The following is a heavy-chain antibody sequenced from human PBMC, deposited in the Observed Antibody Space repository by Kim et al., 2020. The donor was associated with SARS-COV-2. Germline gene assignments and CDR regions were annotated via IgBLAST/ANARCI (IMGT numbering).Heavy chain of an antibody. J-gene: IGHJ4*02. CDR2: MYYFGDT. Sequence: SETLSLTCSVSGDSVSSGSHYWGWIRQPPGKGLEWIGSMYYFGDTHYNPSLKSRVTISVDTSKNQVSLRLNSVTAADTALYYCARQSPLSGYFDHWGQGT. CDR1: GDSVSSGSHY. V-gene: IGHV4-39*01. CDR3: ARQSPLSGYFDH. D-gene: IGHD3-22*01.